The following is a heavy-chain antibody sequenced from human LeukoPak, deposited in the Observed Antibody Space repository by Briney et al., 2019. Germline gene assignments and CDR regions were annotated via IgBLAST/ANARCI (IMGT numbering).Heavy chain of an antibody. CDR2: IDSSGGST. J-gene: IGHJ4*02. Sequence: GGSLRLSCAASGFIFRSYAMIWVRQAPGKGLEWVSVIDSSGGSTYYADSVKGRFTISRDNSKNTLFLQMNSLRVEDTALYYCVKDEVPGDSIISIDYWGQGTLVTVSS. CDR1: GFIFRSYA. CDR3: VKDEVPGDSIISIDY. D-gene: IGHD7-27*01. V-gene: IGHV3-23*01.